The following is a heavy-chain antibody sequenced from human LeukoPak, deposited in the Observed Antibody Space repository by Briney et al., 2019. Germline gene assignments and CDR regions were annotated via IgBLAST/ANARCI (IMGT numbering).Heavy chain of an antibody. D-gene: IGHD6-13*01. CDR3: ARARIAAPLLDY. CDR1: GFTFSNYE. Sequence: GGSLRLSCATSGFTFSNYEMNWVRQTPGKGLEWVSYISDSGRTSYYADSVKGRFTISRDNAKNSLYLQMNSLRVEDTSVYYCARARIAAPLLDYWGQGTLVTVSS. V-gene: IGHV3-48*03. J-gene: IGHJ4*02. CDR2: ISDSGRTS.